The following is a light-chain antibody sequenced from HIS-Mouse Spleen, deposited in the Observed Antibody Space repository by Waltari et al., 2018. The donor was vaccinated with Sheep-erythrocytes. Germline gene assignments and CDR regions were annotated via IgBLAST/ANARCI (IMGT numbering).Light chain of an antibody. V-gene: IGLV2-11*01. CDR2: DVS. J-gene: IGLJ1*01. CDR3: CSYAGSYNNV. CDR1: SSDVCGYNY. Sequence: QSALTQPRSVSGSPGQSVTISCTGTSSDVCGYNYVSWYQQHPGKAPKLFIYDVSKRPSGVHDSFAGSKSGNTASLTISGLQAEDEDDYYCCSYAGSYNNVFATGTKVTVL.